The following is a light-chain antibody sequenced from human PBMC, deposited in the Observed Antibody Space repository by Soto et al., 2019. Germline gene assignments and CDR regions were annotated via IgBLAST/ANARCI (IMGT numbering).Light chain of an antibody. CDR3: QQYGSSPAIT. J-gene: IGKJ5*01. CDR2: GAS. Sequence: EILLTQAPGTRSWSPGERATLSCRASQSVSSSYLAWYQQKPGQAPRLLIYGASSRATGIPDRFSGSGSGTDFTLTISRLEPEDFAVYYCQQYGSSPAITFGQGTRLEI. V-gene: IGKV3-20*01. CDR1: QSVSSSY.